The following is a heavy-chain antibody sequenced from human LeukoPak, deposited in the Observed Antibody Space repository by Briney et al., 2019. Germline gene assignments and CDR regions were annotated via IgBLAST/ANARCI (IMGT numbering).Heavy chain of an antibody. Sequence: GGSLRLSCAASGFTFSSYAMSWVRQAPGKGLEWVSAISGSGGSTYYADSVKGRFTISRDNSKNTLYLQVNSLRAEDTAVYYCAKVSGMITFGGVIVMSEYYFDYWGQGTLVTVSS. CDR3: AKVSGMITFGGVIVMSEYYFDY. CDR2: ISGSGGST. D-gene: IGHD3-16*02. J-gene: IGHJ4*02. V-gene: IGHV3-23*01. CDR1: GFTFSSYA.